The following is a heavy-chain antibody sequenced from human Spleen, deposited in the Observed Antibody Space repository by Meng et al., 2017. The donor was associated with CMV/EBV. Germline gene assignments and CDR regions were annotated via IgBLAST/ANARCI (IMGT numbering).Heavy chain of an antibody. J-gene: IGHJ4*02. CDR2: ISGSGGSK. V-gene: IGHV3-23*01. CDR1: GFTFNLYA. CDR3: AGDLGGDGY. D-gene: IGHD3-16*01. Sequence: GESLKISCAASGFTFNLYAMNWVRHAPGKGLEWVSTISGSGGSKYYADPVKGRFTMTRDNSKNILFLQLNSLRVEDTAIYYCAGDLGGDGYWGQGRLVTVSS.